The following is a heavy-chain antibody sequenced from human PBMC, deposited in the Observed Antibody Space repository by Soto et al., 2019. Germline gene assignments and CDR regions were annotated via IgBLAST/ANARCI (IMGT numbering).Heavy chain of an antibody. Sequence: QITLKESGPTLVKPTQTLTLTCSFSGFSLSTSGVGVGWIRQPPGKALEWLALIYWDDDKRYSPSLKNRLTINKDTSKNQVVLTMTNMDPVDTATYYCEHDSSGYLAFDSWGQGTLVTVSS. CDR1: GFSLSTSGVG. D-gene: IGHD3-22*01. CDR3: EHDSSGYLAFDS. J-gene: IGHJ4*02. V-gene: IGHV2-5*02. CDR2: IYWDDDK.